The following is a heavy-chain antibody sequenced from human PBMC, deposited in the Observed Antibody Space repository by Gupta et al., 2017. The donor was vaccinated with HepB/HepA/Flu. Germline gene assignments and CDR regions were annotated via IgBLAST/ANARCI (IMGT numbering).Heavy chain of an antibody. Sequence: QVQLVESGGGVVQPGRSLRLSCAASGFTFSSYGMHWVRQAPGKGLEWVAVISYDGSNKYYADSVKGRFTISRDNSKNTLYLQMNSLRAEDTAVYYCAKDGSRYCSSTSCRPLDYWGQGTLVTVSS. CDR2: ISYDGSNK. V-gene: IGHV3-30*18. D-gene: IGHD2-2*01. J-gene: IGHJ4*02. CDR3: AKDGSRYCSSTSCRPLDY. CDR1: GFTFSSYG.